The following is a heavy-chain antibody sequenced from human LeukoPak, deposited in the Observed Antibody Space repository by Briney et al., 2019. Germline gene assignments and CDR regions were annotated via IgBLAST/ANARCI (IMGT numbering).Heavy chain of an antibody. D-gene: IGHD2-2*01. J-gene: IGHJ4*02. CDR2: VILLFGTA. CDR1: GGSFTCYV. Sequence: GASGTLSRTSSGGSFTCYVFSWVRQAPGQGLGWMGGVILLFGTANYAQKFQGRVTITADDSTSTAYMELSSLRSEDTAVYYCARGSSQLPTLWYFDSWGQGTLVTVSS. V-gene: IGHV1-69*01. CDR3: ARGSSQLPTLWYFDS.